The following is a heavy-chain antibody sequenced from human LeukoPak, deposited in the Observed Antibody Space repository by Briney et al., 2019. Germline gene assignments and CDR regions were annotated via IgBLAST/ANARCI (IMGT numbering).Heavy chain of an antibody. CDR1: GFTFSSYA. D-gene: IGHD6-13*01. V-gene: IGHV3-23*01. Sequence: GGSLRLSCAASGFTFSSYAMSWVRQAPGKGLEWVSAISGSGGSTYYPDSVKGRFTISRDNSKNTLYLQMNSLRAEDTAVYYCAKRQQQRSFFDYWGQGTLVTVSS. J-gene: IGHJ4*02. CDR3: AKRQQQRSFFDY. CDR2: ISGSGGST.